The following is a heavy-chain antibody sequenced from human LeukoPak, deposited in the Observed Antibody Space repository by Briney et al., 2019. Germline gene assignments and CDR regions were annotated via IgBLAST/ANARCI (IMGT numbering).Heavy chain of an antibody. V-gene: IGHV3-48*01. Sequence: PGGSLRLSCAASGFTFSSYSMNWVRQAPGKGLEWISYISETSSFTYYADSVKGRFTISRDNAKNSLYLQMSSLRAEDTAVYYCARTVTTQYYYYYMDVWGKGTTVTVSS. CDR2: ISETSSFT. D-gene: IGHD4-17*01. J-gene: IGHJ6*03. CDR1: GFTFSSYS. CDR3: ARTVTTQYYYYYMDV.